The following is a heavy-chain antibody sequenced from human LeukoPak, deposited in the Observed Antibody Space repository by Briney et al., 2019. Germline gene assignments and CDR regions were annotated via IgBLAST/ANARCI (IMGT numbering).Heavy chain of an antibody. CDR2: IIPIFGTA. CDR1: GGTFSSYA. Sequence: SVKVSCKASGGTFSSYAISWVRQAPGQGLEWLGGIIPIFGTANYAQKFQGRVTITTDESTSTAYMELSSLRSEDTAVYYCARGDDSSGYYSPVFYFWGQGTLVTVSS. V-gene: IGHV1-69*05. CDR3: ARGDDSSGYYSPVFYF. J-gene: IGHJ4*02. D-gene: IGHD3-22*01.